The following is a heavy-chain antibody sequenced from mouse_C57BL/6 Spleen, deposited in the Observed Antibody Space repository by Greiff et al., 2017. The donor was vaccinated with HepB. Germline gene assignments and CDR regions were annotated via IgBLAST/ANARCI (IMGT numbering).Heavy chain of an antibody. CDR3: ARGEGDYYGSSWFAY. CDR1: GYSITSGYY. Sequence: ESGPGLVKPSQSLSLTCSVTGYSITSGYYWNWIRQFPGNKLEWIGYISYDGSNNYNPSLKNRISITRDTSKNQFFLKLNSVTTEDTATYYCARGEGDYYGSSWFAYWGQGTLVTVSA. V-gene: IGHV3-6*01. J-gene: IGHJ3*01. D-gene: IGHD1-1*01. CDR2: ISYDGSN.